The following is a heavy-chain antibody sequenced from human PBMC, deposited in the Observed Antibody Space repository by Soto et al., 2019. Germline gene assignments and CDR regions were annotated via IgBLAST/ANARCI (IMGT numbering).Heavy chain of an antibody. CDR1: GSLPIGSLSTYF. J-gene: IGHJ6*02. V-gene: IGHV4-34*01. D-gene: IGHD2-15*01. Sequence: QVHLQQWGPGLLKPSETLSLTCGVSGSLPIGSLSTYFWTRFRQDPGKGLGGLGEVNHSGNPNYSPSLTRRVTMSIDTSKKQFSLNLTAVTAADTAVYYCARARVAQWSQDYYGLDVWSQGTTVAVSS. CDR3: ARARVAQWSQDYYGLDV. CDR2: VNHSGNP.